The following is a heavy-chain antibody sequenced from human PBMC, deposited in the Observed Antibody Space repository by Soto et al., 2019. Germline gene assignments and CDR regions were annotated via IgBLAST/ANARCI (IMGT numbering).Heavy chain of an antibody. V-gene: IGHV1-18*01. CDR3: ARDTHIGSYCDFDY. D-gene: IGHD1-26*01. CDR1: GYTFTSYG. CDR2: ISAYNGNT. J-gene: IGHJ4*02. Sequence: QVQLLQSGAEVKKPGASVKVSCKASGYTFTSYGISWVRQAPGQGREWMGWISAYNGNTNYAQKLQGRVTMTTDTSTSTAYIERTSRRSDDTAVYYSARDTHIGSYCDFDYWREGTLVTVSS.